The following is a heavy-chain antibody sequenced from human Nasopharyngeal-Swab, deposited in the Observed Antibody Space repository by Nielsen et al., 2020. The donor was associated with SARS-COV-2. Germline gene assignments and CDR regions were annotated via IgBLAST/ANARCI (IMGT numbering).Heavy chain of an antibody. D-gene: IGHD6-19*01. CDR1: GFTFSSYS. CDR3: ARDYKQWLVFDY. Sequence: GGSLRLSCAASGFTFSSYSMNWVRQAPGKGLEWVSSISSSSSYIYYADSVKGRFTISRDNAKNSLYLQMNSLRGEDTAVYYCARDYKQWLVFDYWGQGTLVTVSS. CDR2: ISSSSSYI. J-gene: IGHJ4*02. V-gene: IGHV3-21*01.